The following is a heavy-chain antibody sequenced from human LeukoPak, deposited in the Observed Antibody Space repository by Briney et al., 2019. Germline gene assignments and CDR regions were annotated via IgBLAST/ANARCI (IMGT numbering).Heavy chain of an antibody. CDR3: ADSGSIPGDY. D-gene: IGHD1-26*01. V-gene: IGHV3-30-3*01. Sequence: GGSLRLSCAASGVTFFRFPIHWVRQAPGKGLEWVAVISHEGDNKFYADSVKGRFTISRDNSKNTLYLQMNSLRAEDTAVYYCADSGSIPGDYWGQGTLVTVSS. J-gene: IGHJ4*02. CDR1: GVTFFRFP. CDR2: ISHEGDNK.